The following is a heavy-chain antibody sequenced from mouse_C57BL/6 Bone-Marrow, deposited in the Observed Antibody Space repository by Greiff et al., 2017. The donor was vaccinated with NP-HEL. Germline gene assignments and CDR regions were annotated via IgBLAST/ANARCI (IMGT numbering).Heavy chain of an antibody. V-gene: IGHV1-7*01. CDR3: ASYYGSSYY. CDR2: INPSTGST. CDR1: GYTFTSYW. Sequence: QVQLKESGAELAKPGASVKMSCKASGYTFTSYWMHWVKQRPGQGLEWIGYINPSTGSTEYNQKFKDKATLTADKSSSTAYMQLSSLTSEDSAVYYCASYYGSSYYWGQGTTLTVSS. J-gene: IGHJ2*01. D-gene: IGHD1-1*01.